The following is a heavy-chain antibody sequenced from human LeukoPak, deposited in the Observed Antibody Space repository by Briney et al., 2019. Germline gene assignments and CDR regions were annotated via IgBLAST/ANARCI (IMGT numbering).Heavy chain of an antibody. V-gene: IGHV4-34*01. Sequence: GSLRLSCAASGFTFSSYGMHWIRQPPGKGLEWIGEINHSGSTNYNPSLKSRVTISVDTSKNQFSLKLSSVTAADTAVYYCARVATYDSSGYSFDPWGQGTLVTVSS. CDR3: ARVATYDSSGYSFDP. J-gene: IGHJ5*02. CDR1: GFTFSSYG. CDR2: INHSGST. D-gene: IGHD3-22*01.